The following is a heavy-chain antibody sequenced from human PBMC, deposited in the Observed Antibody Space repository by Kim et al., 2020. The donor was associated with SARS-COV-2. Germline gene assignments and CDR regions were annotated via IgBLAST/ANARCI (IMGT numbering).Heavy chain of an antibody. D-gene: IGHD6-19*01. CDR1: GFTFSSYS. Sequence: GGSLRLSCAASGFTFSSYSMNWVRQAPGKGLEWVSSISSSSSYIYYADSVKGRFTISRDNAKNSLYPQMNSLRAEDTAVYYCARMPLAAVTGDWYFDLWGRGTLVTVSS. CDR3: ARMPLAAVTGDWYFDL. V-gene: IGHV3-21*01. J-gene: IGHJ2*01. CDR2: ISSSSSYI.